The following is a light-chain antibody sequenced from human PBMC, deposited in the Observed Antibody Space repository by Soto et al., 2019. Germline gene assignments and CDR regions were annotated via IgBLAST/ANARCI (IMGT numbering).Light chain of an antibody. CDR3: QQYNNYPHT. V-gene: IGKV1-5*01. J-gene: IGKJ2*01. CDR2: DTS. Sequence: DIQMTQSPSTLSASVGDRVTITCRASQSASSWLAWYQQKPGKAPKLLVYDTSSLERGVPSRFSGSGSGTEFTLTISSLQADDFATYYCQQYNNYPHTFGQGTKLEIK. CDR1: QSASSW.